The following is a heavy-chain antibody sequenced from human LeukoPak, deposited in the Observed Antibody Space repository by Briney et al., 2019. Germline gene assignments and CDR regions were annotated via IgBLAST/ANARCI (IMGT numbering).Heavy chain of an antibody. D-gene: IGHD3-10*01. CDR3: ARGRDYGSGSYSPENDY. J-gene: IGHJ4*02. V-gene: IGHV1-46*01. CDR2: INPSGGSA. CDR1: GYTITNYY. Sequence: ASVKVSCKASGYTITNYYMHWVRQAPGQGLEWMGMINPSGGSARYAQKFQGRVTMTRDTSTSTLYMEVSSLRSEDTAVYYCARGRDYGSGSYSPENDYWGQGTLVTVSS.